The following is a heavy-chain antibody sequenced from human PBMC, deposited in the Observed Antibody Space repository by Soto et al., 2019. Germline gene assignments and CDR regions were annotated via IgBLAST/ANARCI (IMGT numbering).Heavy chain of an antibody. V-gene: IGHV4-59*01. D-gene: IGHD3-22*01. CDR3: ARVSTSSSEYYYDSSGYPYFDY. CDR2: IYYSGST. Sequence: SETLSLTCTVSGGSISSYYWSWIRQPPGKGLEWIGYIYYSGSTNYNPSLKSRVTISVDTSKNQFSLKLGSVTAADTAVYYCARVSTSSSEYYYDSSGYPYFDYWGQGTLVTVSS. CDR1: GGSISSYY. J-gene: IGHJ4*02.